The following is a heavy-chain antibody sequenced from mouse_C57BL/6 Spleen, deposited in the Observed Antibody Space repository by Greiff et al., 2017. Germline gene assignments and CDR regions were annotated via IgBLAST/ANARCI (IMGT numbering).Heavy chain of an antibody. CDR3: AREDGDVWIALDY. CDR1: GYTFPSYC. Sequence: EVQLQQSGPELVTPGASVKISCKASGYTFPSYCMHWVKQRPGKGLEWIGDINPNNGDTNYNQKFKGKATLTVDKSSSTAYMELSSLTSEDSAVYYCAREDGDVWIALDYWGQGTSVTVSA. J-gene: IGHJ4*01. D-gene: IGHD2-13*01. V-gene: IGHV1-26*01. CDR2: INPNNGDT.